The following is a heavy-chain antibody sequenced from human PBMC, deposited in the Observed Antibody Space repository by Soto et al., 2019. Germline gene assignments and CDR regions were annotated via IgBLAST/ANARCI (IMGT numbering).Heavy chain of an antibody. D-gene: IGHD2-8*01. Sequence: VRQAPGQGLEWMGWISAYNGNTKYAQKFQGRVSMTTDTSTNTGHMELRSLGSDDTAVYYCAGAGPSSTVYALILHWFDPWGQGTLVTVYS. J-gene: IGHJ5*02. V-gene: IGHV1-18*01. CDR2: ISAYNGNT. CDR3: AGAGPSSTVYALILHWFDP.